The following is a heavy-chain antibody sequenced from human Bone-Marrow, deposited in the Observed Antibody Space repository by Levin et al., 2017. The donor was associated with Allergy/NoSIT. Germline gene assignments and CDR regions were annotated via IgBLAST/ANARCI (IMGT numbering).Heavy chain of an antibody. Sequence: GGSLRLSCAASGFTFGIYAMHWVRQAPGKGLEWVAVISVDGNSKYFADSVKGRFAISRDNSNNALFLQMNSVRPEDTAVYFCATGTYFYDNTGFRDFEHWGQGTLVTVSS. CDR3: ATGTYFYDNTGFRDFEH. D-gene: IGHD3-22*01. V-gene: IGHV3-30*03. J-gene: IGHJ4*02. CDR2: ISVDGNSK. CDR1: GFTFGIYA.